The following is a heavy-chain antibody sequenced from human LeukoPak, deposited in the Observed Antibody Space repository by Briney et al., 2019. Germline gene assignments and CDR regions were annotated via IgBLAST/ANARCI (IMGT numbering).Heavy chain of an antibody. CDR3: ARWGYSSSSPRYYYYMDV. CDR1: GGSISSGSYY. V-gene: IGHV4-61*02. Sequence: TLSLTCTVSGGSISSGSYYWSWIRQPAGKGLEWIGRIYTSGSTNYNPSLKSRVTISVDTSKSQFSLKLSSVTAADTAVYYCARWGYSSSSPRYYYYMDVWGKGTTVTVSS. J-gene: IGHJ6*03. CDR2: IYTSGST. D-gene: IGHD6-6*01.